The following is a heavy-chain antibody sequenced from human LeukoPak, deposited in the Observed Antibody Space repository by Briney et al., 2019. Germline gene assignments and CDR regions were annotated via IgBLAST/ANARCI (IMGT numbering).Heavy chain of an antibody. CDR3: ARELYGMDV. CDR2: IYSAGST. CDR1: GFTVSSNH. J-gene: IGHJ6*02. Sequence: GGSLRLSCAASGFTVSSNHMSWVRQAPGKGLEWVSIIYSAGSTFYTDSVKGRFTISSDNSKNTLYLQMNSLRAEDTAVYYCARELYGMDVWGQGTTVTVSS. V-gene: IGHV3-66*01.